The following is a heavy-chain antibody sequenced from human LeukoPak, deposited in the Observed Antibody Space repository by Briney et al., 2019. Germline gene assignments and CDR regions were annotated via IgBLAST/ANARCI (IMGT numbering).Heavy chain of an antibody. CDR3: ARGYYDSSGYYPGDW. Sequence: SETLSLTCTVSGGSISSYYWSWIRQPPGKGLEWIGYIYYSGSTNYNPSLKSRVTISVDTSKNQFSLKLSSVTAADTAVHYCARGYYDSSGYYPGDWWGQGTLVTVSS. V-gene: IGHV4-59*01. J-gene: IGHJ4*02. CDR2: IYYSGST. CDR1: GGSISSYY. D-gene: IGHD3-22*01.